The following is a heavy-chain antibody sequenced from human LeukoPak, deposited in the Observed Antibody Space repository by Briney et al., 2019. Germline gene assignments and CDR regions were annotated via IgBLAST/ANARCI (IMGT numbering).Heavy chain of an antibody. V-gene: IGHV5-51*01. Sequence: GESLKIPCQCSGYTFTKYWIGWVRQTPGKGLECMGIIYPGDSDTRYSPSFQGQVTISADKSISTAYLQWSSLKASDTAMYYCARRDMATNTPFDYWAQGTLVTVPS. CDR2: IYPGDSDT. CDR1: GYTFTKYW. D-gene: IGHD5-24*01. CDR3: ARRDMATNTPFDY. J-gene: IGHJ4*02.